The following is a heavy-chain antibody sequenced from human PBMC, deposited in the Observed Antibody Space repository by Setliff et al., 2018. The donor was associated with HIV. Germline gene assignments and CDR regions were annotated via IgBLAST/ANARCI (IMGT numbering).Heavy chain of an antibody. CDR3: ARGPYADPYTLFDP. V-gene: IGHV4-38-2*02. J-gene: IGHJ5*02. D-gene: IGHD4-17*01. CDR1: GYSISTAYY. CDR2: IYHTGTT. Sequence: SETLSLTCFVSGYSISTAYYWGWLRQPPGKGPDWIGTIYHTGTTYYNPSLKSRVTISIDTSKNQFSLNLSSVTAADTAMYYCARGPYADPYTLFDPWGQGMLVTVSS.